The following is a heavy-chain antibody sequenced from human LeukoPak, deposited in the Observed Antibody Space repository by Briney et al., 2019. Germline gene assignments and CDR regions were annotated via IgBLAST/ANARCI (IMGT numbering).Heavy chain of an antibody. CDR3: AKGRAAVVVAAFNY. CDR1: GDSMSGYY. V-gene: IGHV3-23*01. D-gene: IGHD2-15*01. CDR2: ISGSDGTT. Sequence: ETLSLTCSISGDSMSGYYWSWVRQAPGKGLEWVSTISGSDGTTYYANSVKGRFTVSRDNSKNTVYLQMNSLRAEDTAVYYYAKGRAAVVVAAFNYWGQGTLVTVSS. J-gene: IGHJ4*02.